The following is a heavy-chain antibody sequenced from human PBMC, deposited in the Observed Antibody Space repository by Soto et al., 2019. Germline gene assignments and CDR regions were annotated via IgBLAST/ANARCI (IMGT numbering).Heavy chain of an antibody. CDR3: ARASYSSGWHTDY. J-gene: IGHJ4*02. CDR2: ISSVSSYI. D-gene: IGHD6-19*01. CDR1: GFTFSSYT. V-gene: IGHV3-21*01. Sequence: LRLSCAASGFTFSSYTMNWVRQAPGKGLEWVSSISSVSSYIYYADSVKGRFTISRDNAKNSLYLQMNSLRAEDTAVYYCARASYSSGWHTDYWGQGTLVTVSS.